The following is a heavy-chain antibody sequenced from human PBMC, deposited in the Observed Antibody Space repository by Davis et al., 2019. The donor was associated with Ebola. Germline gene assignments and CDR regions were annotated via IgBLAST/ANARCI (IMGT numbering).Heavy chain of an antibody. J-gene: IGHJ4*02. V-gene: IGHV3-23*01. CDR1: GFTFSNCA. D-gene: IGHD6-13*01. Sequence: GESLKISCSASGFTFSNCAMNWVRQAPGKGLEWVSGISGSGGSTYYADSVKGRFSISRDNSKNTLYLHMNSLRAEDTALYYCAKDSGSGYSSSWYVFDYWGQGTLVTVSS. CDR2: ISGSGGST. CDR3: AKDSGSGYSSSWYVFDY.